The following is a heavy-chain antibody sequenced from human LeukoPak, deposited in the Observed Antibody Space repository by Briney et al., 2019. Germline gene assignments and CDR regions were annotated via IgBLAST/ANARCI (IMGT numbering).Heavy chain of an antibody. J-gene: IGHJ3*02. D-gene: IGHD1-26*01. Sequence: PGGSLRLSCAASGFTFSSYSMNWVRQAPGKGLEWVSSISSSSSYIYYADSVKGRFTISRDNAKNSLYLQMNSLRAEDTAVYYCARDRLSIVGATFPDAFDIWGQGTMVTVSS. CDR2: ISSSSSYI. CDR3: ARDRLSIVGATFPDAFDI. V-gene: IGHV3-21*01. CDR1: GFTFSSYS.